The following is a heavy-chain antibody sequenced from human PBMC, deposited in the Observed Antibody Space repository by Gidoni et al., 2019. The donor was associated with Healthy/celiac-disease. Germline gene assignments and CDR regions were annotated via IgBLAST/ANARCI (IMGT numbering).Heavy chain of an antibody. CDR3: AKGAYGSGSYLTWDHDAFDI. CDR2: ISGSGGST. V-gene: IGHV3-23*01. D-gene: IGHD3-10*01. J-gene: IGHJ3*02. Sequence: EVQLLESGGGLVQPGGSLRLSCAASGFPCSSYAMSWVRQAPGKGLEWVSAISGSGGSTYYADSVKGRFTISRDNSKNTLYLQMNSLRAEDTAVYYCAKGAYGSGSYLTWDHDAFDIWGQGTMVTVSS. CDR1: GFPCSSYA.